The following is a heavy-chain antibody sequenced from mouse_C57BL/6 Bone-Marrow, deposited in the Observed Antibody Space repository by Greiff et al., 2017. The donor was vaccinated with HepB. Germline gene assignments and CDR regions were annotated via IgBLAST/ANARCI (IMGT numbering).Heavy chain of an antibody. V-gene: IGHV1-53*01. J-gene: IGHJ2*01. CDR2: IHTSKGGT. Sequence: QVQLQQPGTELVKPGATVKLSCTVSGYTFTSYWMHGVKERPGQGLGWVGNIHTSKGGTNYNEKFKSRATLTVDKSSSTAYMQHSSLTSEDSAVYYCARKAGGFYYFDYWGQGTTLTVSS. CDR3: ARKAGGFYYFDY. CDR1: GYTFTSYW.